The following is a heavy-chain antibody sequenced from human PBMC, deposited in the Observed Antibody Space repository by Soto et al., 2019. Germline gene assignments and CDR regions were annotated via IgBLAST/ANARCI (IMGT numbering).Heavy chain of an antibody. Sequence: QVQLQESGPGLVKPSQTLSLTCTVSGDSITSGDYYWSWIRQPPGKGLEWIGYTYYSGSPHYNPSLKSRIDISVDTSKDQFSLKLTSVTAADTAVYYCARGTYSYDTLTALGVNWFDPWGQGTLVTVSS. J-gene: IGHJ5*02. CDR2: TYYSGSP. D-gene: IGHD3-9*01. CDR1: GDSITSGDYY. V-gene: IGHV4-30-4*01. CDR3: ARGTYSYDTLTALGVNWFDP.